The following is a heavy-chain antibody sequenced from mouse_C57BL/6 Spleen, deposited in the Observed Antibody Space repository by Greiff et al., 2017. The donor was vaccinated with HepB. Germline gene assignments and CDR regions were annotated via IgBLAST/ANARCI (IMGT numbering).Heavy chain of an antibody. CDR1: GYTFTSYW. V-gene: IGHV1-50*01. J-gene: IGHJ4*01. CDR3: ARGGGPYYYAMDY. D-gene: IGHD3-3*01. CDR2: IDPSDSYT. Sequence: QVQLQQPGAELVKPGASVKLSCKASGYTFTSYWMQWVNQRPGQGLEWIGEIDPSDSYTNSNQKFKGKATLTVDTSSSTAYMQLSSLTSEDSAVYYCARGGGPYYYAMDYWGQGTSVTVSS.